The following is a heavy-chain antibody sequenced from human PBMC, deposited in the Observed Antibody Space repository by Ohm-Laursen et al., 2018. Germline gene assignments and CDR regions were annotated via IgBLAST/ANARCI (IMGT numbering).Heavy chain of an antibody. D-gene: IGHD6-25*01. CDR1: GGSISSYY. J-gene: IGHJ4*02. V-gene: IGHV4-59*07. CDR3: ARQRYYFDY. Sequence: SDTLSLTCTVSGGSISSYYWSWIRQPPGKGLEWIGYIYYSGSTNYNPSLKSRATISVDTSKNQFSLKLSSVTAADTAVYYCARQRYYFDYWGQGTLVTVSS. CDR2: IYYSGST.